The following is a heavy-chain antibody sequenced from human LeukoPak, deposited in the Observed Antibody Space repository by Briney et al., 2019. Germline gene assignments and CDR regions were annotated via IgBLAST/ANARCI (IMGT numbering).Heavy chain of an antibody. CDR2: IYNSGTT. CDR3: ARDRLGATGHWRIDV. D-gene: IGHD1-26*01. V-gene: IGHV4-4*07. J-gene: IGHJ2*01. Sequence: SETLSLTCTVSGGSFSSYYWTWIRQPAGKGLEWFGRIYNSGTTNYSPSLEGRVTMSLDTSKNRFSLSLSSVTAADTAVYYCARDRLGATGHWRIDVWGRGTLVTVSS. CDR1: GGSFSSYY.